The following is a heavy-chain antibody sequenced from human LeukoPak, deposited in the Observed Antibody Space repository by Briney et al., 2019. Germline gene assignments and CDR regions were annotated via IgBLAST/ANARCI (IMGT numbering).Heavy chain of an antibody. D-gene: IGHD2-2*01. J-gene: IGHJ3*02. CDR2: IIPILGIA. CDR3: AREGYCSSTSCRRNAFDI. CDR1: GGTFSSYA. Sequence: SVKVSCKASGGTFSSYAISWVRQAPGQGLEWMGRIIPILGIANYAQKFQGRVTITADKSTSTAYMELSILRSEDTAVYYCAREGYCSSTSCRRNAFDIWGQGTMVTVSS. V-gene: IGHV1-69*04.